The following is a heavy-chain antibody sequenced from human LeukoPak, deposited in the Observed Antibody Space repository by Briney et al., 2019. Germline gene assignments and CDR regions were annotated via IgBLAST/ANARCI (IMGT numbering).Heavy chain of an antibody. D-gene: IGHD3-10*01. CDR3: ATFPSSITMVRGVEYFQH. J-gene: IGHJ1*01. CDR2: FDPEDGET. CDR1: GYTLTELS. V-gene: IGHV1-24*01. Sequence: ASVKVSCKVSGYTLTELSMHWVRQAPGKGLEWMGGFDPEDGETIYAQKFQGRVTMPEDTSTDTAYMELSSLRSEDTAVYYCATFPSSITMVRGVEYFQHWGQGTLVTVSS.